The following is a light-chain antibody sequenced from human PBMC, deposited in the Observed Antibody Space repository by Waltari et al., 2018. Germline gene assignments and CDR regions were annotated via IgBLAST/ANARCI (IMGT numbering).Light chain of an antibody. CDR1: SSNIGKYF. Sequence: QSVLTQPPSVSAAPGQKVTISCSGSSSNIGKYFVSWYHQLPGATPKLLIYDNYKQPSGIPDRFSASKSGTSATLDITGLQIGDEADYYCATWDNSLTAVVFGGGTKLTVL. CDR3: ATWDNSLTAVV. J-gene: IGLJ2*01. CDR2: DNY. V-gene: IGLV1-51*01.